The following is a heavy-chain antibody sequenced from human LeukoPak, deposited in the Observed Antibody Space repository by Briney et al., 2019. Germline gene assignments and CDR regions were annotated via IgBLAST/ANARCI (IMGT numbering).Heavy chain of an antibody. Sequence: SETLSLTCTVSGGSISNYYWSWIRQTAGKGLEWIGRIYISGSTNYNASLKSRVTMSVDTSKNQFSLKLSSVTAADTAVYYCARWNYGGLSDWGQGTLVTVSS. J-gene: IGHJ4*02. V-gene: IGHV4-4*07. CDR1: GGSISNYY. CDR3: ARWNYGGLSD. CDR2: IYISGST. D-gene: IGHD3-16*01.